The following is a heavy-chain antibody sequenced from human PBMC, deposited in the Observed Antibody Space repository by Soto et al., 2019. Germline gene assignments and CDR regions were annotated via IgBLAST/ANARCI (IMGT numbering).Heavy chain of an antibody. J-gene: IGHJ4*02. CDR1: GFRFTDYS. CDR3: ARDYNDFWSGYFDY. D-gene: IGHD3-3*01. Sequence: GGSLRLSCAASGFRFTDYSMNWVRQDPGRGLEWVSYISSSSFTIHYADSVEGRFAISRDNAKNSLYLQMNSLRAEDTAVYYCARDYNDFWSGYFDYWGQGALVTVSS. CDR2: ISSSSFTI. V-gene: IGHV3-48*01.